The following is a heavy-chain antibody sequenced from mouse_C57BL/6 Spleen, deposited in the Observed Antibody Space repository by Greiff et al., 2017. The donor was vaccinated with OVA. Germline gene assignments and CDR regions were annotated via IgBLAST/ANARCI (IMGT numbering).Heavy chain of an antibody. J-gene: IGHJ2*01. CDR1: GYTFTSYW. Sequence: QVQLQQPGAELVMPGASVKLSCKASGYTFTSYWMHWVKQRPGQGLEWIGEIDPSDSYTNYNQKFKGKSTLTVDKSSSTAYMQLSSLTSEDSAVYYCARGDSNYVEDYWGQGTTLTVSS. CDR2: IDPSDSYT. CDR3: ARGDSNYVEDY. V-gene: IGHV1-69*01. D-gene: IGHD2-5*01.